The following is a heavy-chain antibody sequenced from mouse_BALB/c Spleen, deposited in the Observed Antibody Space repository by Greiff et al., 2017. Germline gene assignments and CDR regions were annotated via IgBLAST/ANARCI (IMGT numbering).Heavy chain of an antibody. V-gene: IGHV5-6-5*01. CDR3: ANALGGLPDFDY. Sequence: EVKLMESGGGLVKPGGSLKLSCAASGFTFSSYAMSWVRQTPEKRLEWVASISSGGSTYYPDSVKGRFTISRENARNILYLQMSSLRSEDTAMYYCANALGGLPDFDYWGQGTTLTVSS. CDR2: ISSGGST. J-gene: IGHJ2*01. D-gene: IGHD5-5*01. CDR1: GFTFSSYA.